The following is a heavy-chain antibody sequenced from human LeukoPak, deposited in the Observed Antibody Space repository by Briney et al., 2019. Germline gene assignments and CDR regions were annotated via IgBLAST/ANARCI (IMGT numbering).Heavy chain of an antibody. CDR1: GDSINNYY. CDR3: ARSYHFGSGSYSYYFDY. J-gene: IGHJ4*02. CDR2: IFNTGST. Sequence: SETLSLTCFVSGDSINNYYWSWIRQPPGKGLEWIGYIFNTGSTDYNPSLKSRVTISVDTSKKQFSLRLSSVTAADTAVYYCARSYHFGSGSYSYYFDYWGQGTLVTVSS. V-gene: IGHV4-59*08. D-gene: IGHD3-10*01.